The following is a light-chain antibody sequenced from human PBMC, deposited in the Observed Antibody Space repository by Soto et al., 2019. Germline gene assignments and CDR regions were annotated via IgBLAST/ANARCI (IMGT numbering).Light chain of an antibody. CDR1: QSVTSSF. CDR2: GAS. J-gene: IGKJ5*01. Sequence: EIVLTQSPGTLSLSPGDRATLSCRASQSVTSSFLAWYQQKPGQAPRLLIYGASSRATGIPDRFSGSGSGTDFTLTISRLEPEDFAVYYCQQYGRSPWTFGQGTRLEIK. CDR3: QQYGRSPWT. V-gene: IGKV3-20*01.